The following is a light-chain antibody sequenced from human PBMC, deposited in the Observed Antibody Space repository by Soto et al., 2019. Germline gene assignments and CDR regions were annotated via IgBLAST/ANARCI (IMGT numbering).Light chain of an antibody. CDR1: QSFRGL. Sequence: EVVLTQSPVTLSLSPGERATLSCRASQSFRGLLAWYQQKPGQAPRLLIYDAYNRATGIPPRFSGSGSGTDVTLTISSLEPEDSAVYCCQQRHRCPISFGQGTRLEIK. V-gene: IGKV3-11*01. CDR2: DAY. CDR3: QQRHRCPIS. J-gene: IGKJ5*01.